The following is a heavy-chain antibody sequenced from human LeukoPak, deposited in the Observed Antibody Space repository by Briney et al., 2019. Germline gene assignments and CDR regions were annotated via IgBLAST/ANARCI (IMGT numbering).Heavy chain of an antibody. CDR1: GGSISSYY. D-gene: IGHD4-17*01. CDR2: IYYSGGS. J-gene: IGHJ3*02. Sequence: SETLSLTCTVSGGSISSYYWSWIRQPAGQGLEWLGRIYYSGGSNYNHSLKSRVTMSVDTSKNQFSLKLSSGTVADSAVYYCASASYGDYGVYAFDIWGQGTMVTVSS. CDR3: ASASYGDYGVYAFDI. V-gene: IGHV4-4*07.